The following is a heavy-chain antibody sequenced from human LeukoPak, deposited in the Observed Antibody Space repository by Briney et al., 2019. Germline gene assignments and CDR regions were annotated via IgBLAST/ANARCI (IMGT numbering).Heavy chain of an antibody. J-gene: IGHJ4*02. CDR2: IFYSGNT. CDR1: GGSINSSSYY. Sequence: TSETLSLTCTVSGGSINSSSYYWGWIRQPPGKGLEWIGSIFYSGNTYDNPSLKSRVTISVDTSKNQFSLKLNSVTAADTAVYYCARHRSKWLQSSFDYWGQGTLVTVSS. D-gene: IGHD5-24*01. CDR3: ARHRSKWLQSSFDY. V-gene: IGHV4-39*01.